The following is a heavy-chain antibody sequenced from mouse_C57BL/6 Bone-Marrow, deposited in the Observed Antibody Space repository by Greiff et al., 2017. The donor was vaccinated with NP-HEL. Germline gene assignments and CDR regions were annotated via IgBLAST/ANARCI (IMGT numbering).Heavy chain of an antibody. CDR3: ARLYFYGSTWFAY. CDR1: GFTFSSYA. D-gene: IGHD1-1*01. J-gene: IGHJ3*01. Sequence: DVKLVESGGGLVKPGGSLKLSCAASGFTFSSYAMSWVRQTPEKRLEWVATISDGGSYTYYPDNVKGRFTISRDNAKNNLYLQMSHLKSEDTAMYYCARLYFYGSTWFAYWGKGTLVTVSA. V-gene: IGHV5-4*03. CDR2: ISDGGSYT.